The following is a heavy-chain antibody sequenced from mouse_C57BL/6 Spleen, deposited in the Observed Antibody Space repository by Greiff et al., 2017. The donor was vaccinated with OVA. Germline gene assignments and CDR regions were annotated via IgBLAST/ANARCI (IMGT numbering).Heavy chain of an antibody. CDR2: IDPSDSYT. Sequence: VQLQQPGAELVRPGTSVKLSCKASGYTFTSYWMHWVKQGPGQGLEWIGVIDPSDSYTNYNQKFKGKATLTVDTSSSTAYMQLSSLTSEDSAVYYCARKRENDYYFDYWGQGTTLTVSS. CDR3: ARKRENDYYFDY. V-gene: IGHV1-59*01. J-gene: IGHJ2*01. D-gene: IGHD2-4*01. CDR1: GYTFTSYW.